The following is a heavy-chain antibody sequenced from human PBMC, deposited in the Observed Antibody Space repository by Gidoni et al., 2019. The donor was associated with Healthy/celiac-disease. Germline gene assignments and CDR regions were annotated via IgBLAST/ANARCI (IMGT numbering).Heavy chain of an antibody. Sequence: EVPLVESGGGLVKPGGSLRLSCPASGFTFSSYSMNWVRQAPGKGLEWVSSSSSRSSYIYYADTVKGRFTIARDNAKNALYLQMNSLRAEDTAVYYWARDDYEYAASWGQGTLVTVSS. V-gene: IGHV3-21*01. CDR3: ARDDYEYAAS. CDR2: SSSRSSYI. CDR1: GFTFSSYS. D-gene: IGHD3-16*01. J-gene: IGHJ4*02.